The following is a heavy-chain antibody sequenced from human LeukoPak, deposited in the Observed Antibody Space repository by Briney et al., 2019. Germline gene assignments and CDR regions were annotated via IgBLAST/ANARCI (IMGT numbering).Heavy chain of an antibody. CDR1: GYTFTNYW. CDR3: ARSMVRGAPYYFDY. Sequence: GESLKISCKGSGYTFTNYWIGWVRQMPGKGLEWMGIIYPRDSNSRYSPSFQVQVTISADKSISSAYLQWSSLNASDTAIYYCARSMVRGAPYYFDYWGQGTLVTVSS. D-gene: IGHD3-10*01. J-gene: IGHJ4*02. CDR2: IYPRDSNS. V-gene: IGHV5-51*01.